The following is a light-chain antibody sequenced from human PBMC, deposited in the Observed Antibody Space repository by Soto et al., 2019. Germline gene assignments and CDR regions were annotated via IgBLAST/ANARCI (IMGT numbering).Light chain of an antibody. CDR2: AAA. CDR1: QSITTY. J-gene: IGKJ1*01. Sequence: DIQMTQSPSSLSASVGDRVTITCRASQSITTYLTWYQQTSGEAPKLLIYAAARLQTGVPSRFSGSGSGTDFTLTISSLQPEDFATYYCQQSYGAPPTFGQGTKVDIK. V-gene: IGKV1-39*01. CDR3: QQSYGAPPT.